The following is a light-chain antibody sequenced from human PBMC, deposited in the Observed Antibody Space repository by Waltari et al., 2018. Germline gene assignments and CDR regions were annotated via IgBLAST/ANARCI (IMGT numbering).Light chain of an antibody. CDR1: QSVSNY. J-gene: IGKJ5*01. V-gene: IGKV3-11*01. Sequence: EVVLTQSPATLSLSPGERATLSSRASQSVSNYLAWYQQKPGQAPRLLIYDASNRATGIPARFSGSGSGTDFTLTISSLEPEDFAVYYCQQRKFWPPITIGQGTRLESK. CDR2: DAS. CDR3: QQRKFWPPIT.